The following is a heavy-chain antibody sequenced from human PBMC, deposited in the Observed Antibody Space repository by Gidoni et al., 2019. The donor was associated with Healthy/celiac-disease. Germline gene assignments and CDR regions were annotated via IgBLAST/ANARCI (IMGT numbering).Heavy chain of an antibody. Sequence: EVQLVESGGGLVQPGGSLRLSCAASGFTFSSYWMSWVRQAPGKGLEWVANIKQDGSEKYYVDSVKGRFTISRDNAKNSLYLQMNSLRAEDTAVYYCARVSKPTTVPYYYYYYYMDVWGKGTTVTVSS. V-gene: IGHV3-7*02. CDR1: GFTFSSYW. J-gene: IGHJ6*03. D-gene: IGHD4-4*01. CDR2: IKQDGSEK. CDR3: ARVSKPTTVPYYYYYYYMDV.